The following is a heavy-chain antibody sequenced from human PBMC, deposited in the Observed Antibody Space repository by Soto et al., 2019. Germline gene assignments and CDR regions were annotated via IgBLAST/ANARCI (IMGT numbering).Heavy chain of an antibody. Sequence: SVKVSCKASGFTFTSSAVQWVRQARGQRLEWIGWIVVGSGNTNYAQKFQERVTITRDMSTSTAYMELSSLRSEDTAVYYFAAGSVLRYFDWLYYFDYWGQGTLVTVSS. CDR3: AAGSVLRYFDWLYYFDY. CDR1: GFTFTSSA. D-gene: IGHD3-9*01. CDR2: IVVGSGNT. V-gene: IGHV1-58*01. J-gene: IGHJ4*02.